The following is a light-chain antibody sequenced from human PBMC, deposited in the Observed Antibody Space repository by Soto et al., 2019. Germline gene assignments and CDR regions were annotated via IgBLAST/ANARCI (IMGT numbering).Light chain of an antibody. CDR3: QSYDSSLSRYV. V-gene: IGLV1-40*01. CDR2: GNS. Sequence: QSVLTQPPSVSGAPGQRVTISCTGSSSNIGAGYDVHWYQQLPGTAPKLLIYGNSNRPSGVPDRFSGSKSGTSASLAITGLQAEDEADYYCQSYDSSLSRYVFGTGTKVTAL. CDR1: SSNIGAGYD. J-gene: IGLJ1*01.